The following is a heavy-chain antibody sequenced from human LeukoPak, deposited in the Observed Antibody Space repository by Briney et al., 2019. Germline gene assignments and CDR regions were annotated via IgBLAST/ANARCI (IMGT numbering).Heavy chain of an antibody. CDR2: FDPEDGET. Sequence: GASVKVSCKVSGYTLTELSMHWVRQAPGKGLEWMGGFDPEDGETIYAQKFQGRVTMTEDTSTDTAYMELSSLRSEDTAVYYCATHPHFGYDFWSGYHYWGQGTLVTVSS. J-gene: IGHJ4*02. CDR1: GYTLTELS. CDR3: ATHPHFGYDFWSGYHY. D-gene: IGHD3-3*01. V-gene: IGHV1-24*01.